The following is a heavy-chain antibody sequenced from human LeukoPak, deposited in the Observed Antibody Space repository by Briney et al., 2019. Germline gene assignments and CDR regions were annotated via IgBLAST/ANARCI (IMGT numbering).Heavy chain of an antibody. CDR3: ARDQRVTGRPDIDY. V-gene: IGHV3-74*03. Sequence: GGSLRLSCAASGFTFRNHWMLWVGQTPGKGLVWVSRISSDGSSTTYADSVKGRFTISRDNAKNTLYLQMNNLRAEDTAMYYCARDQRVTGRPDIDYWGQGTLVIVSS. CDR2: ISSDGSST. D-gene: IGHD6-6*01. J-gene: IGHJ4*02. CDR1: GFTFRNHW.